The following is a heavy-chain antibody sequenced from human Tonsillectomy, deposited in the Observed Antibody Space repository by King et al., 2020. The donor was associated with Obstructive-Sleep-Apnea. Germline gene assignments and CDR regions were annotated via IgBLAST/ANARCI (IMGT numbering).Heavy chain of an antibody. V-gene: IGHV3-9*01. CDR3: AKGSYDTNGYYFDY. Sequence: VQLVESGGGLVQPGRSLRLSCAASGFTFDDYAMHWVRQAPGKGLEWVSGISWNSGNIGYADSAKGRFTISRDNAKNSLYLQMNSLRAEDTAFYYCAKGSYDTNGYYFDYWGQGTLVTVSS. CDR1: GFTFDDYA. J-gene: IGHJ4*02. CDR2: ISWNSGNI. D-gene: IGHD3-22*01.